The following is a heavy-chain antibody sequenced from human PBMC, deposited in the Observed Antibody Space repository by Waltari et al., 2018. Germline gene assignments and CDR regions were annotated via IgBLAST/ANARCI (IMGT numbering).Heavy chain of an antibody. CDR1: GFTFSSYE. CDR3: ARTNWYFDL. Sequence: EVQLVESGGGLVQPGGSLRLYCAASGFTFSSYEMNWVRQAPGKGLVWVSRINGDGSTTDYADSVKGRFTISRDNAKNTLYLQMNNLRAEDTAVYYCARTNWYFDLWGQGTLVSVSS. J-gene: IGHJ4*02. V-gene: IGHV3-74*02. CDR2: INGDGSTT.